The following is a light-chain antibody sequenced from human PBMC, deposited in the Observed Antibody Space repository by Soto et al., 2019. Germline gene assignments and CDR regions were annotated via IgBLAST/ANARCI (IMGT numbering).Light chain of an antibody. CDR3: QHYDSLRCT. CDR1: QSVSSTY. CDR2: EAS. V-gene: IGKV3-20*01. J-gene: IGKJ1*01. Sequence: EIVLTQSPGTLSLSPGERATLSCRASQSVSSTYLTWYQQKPGQATRLLIYEASRRATGIPDRFSGSGSGTDFSLTISRLEPEDFAVYYSQHYDSLRCTFGLGTKVEIK.